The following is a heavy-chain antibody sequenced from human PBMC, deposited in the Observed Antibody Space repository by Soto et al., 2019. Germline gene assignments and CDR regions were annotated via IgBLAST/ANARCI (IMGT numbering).Heavy chain of an antibody. J-gene: IGHJ5*02. Sequence: GASVKVSCNASGGTFSSYAISLVRQAPGQGLEWMGGIIPIFGTANYAQMFQGRVTITADESTSTAYMELSSLRSEDTAVYYCARALDCSGGSCYFGWFDPWGQGTLVTVSS. V-gene: IGHV1-69*13. CDR2: IIPIFGTA. CDR3: ARALDCSGGSCYFGWFDP. CDR1: GGTFSSYA. D-gene: IGHD2-15*01.